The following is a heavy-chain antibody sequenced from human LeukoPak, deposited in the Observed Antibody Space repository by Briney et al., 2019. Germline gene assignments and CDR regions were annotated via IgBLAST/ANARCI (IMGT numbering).Heavy chain of an antibody. CDR1: GFTFSDYY. CDR2: ISSSGSTI. J-gene: IGHJ4*02. D-gene: IGHD2-15*01. Sequence: PGGSLRLSCAASGFTFSDYYMNWIRQAPGKGLEWVSYISSSGSTIYQADSVKGRFTISRDNAKNSLYLQMNSLRAEDTAVYYCARGSCSGGSCYPFDYWGQGTLVTVSP. V-gene: IGHV3-11*04. CDR3: ARGSCSGGSCYPFDY.